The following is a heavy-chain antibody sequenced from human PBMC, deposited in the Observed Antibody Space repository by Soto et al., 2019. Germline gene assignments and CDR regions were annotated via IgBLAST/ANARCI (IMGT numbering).Heavy chain of an antibody. D-gene: IGHD2-2*01. CDR3: AKERMEQYQLLPFFDY. CDR1: GFTFSGYV. Sequence: PGRALILSCAASGFTFSGYVMHWPRQAPGKGLEWVTVISFDGSNKYYADSVKGRFTISRDNSRNILYLQMNSLRAEDTAVYYCAKERMEQYQLLPFFDYWGQGTLVTVSS. V-gene: IGHV3-30*18. J-gene: IGHJ4*02. CDR2: ISFDGSNK.